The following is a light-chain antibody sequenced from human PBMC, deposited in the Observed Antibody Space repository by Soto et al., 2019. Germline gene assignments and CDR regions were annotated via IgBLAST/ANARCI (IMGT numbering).Light chain of an antibody. CDR2: YDS. CDR1: NIGSKS. J-gene: IGLJ2*01. V-gene: IGLV3-21*04. CDR3: QVWDSSSRKV. Sequence: SYELTQPPSVSVAPGKTARITCGGNNIGSKSVYWYQQKPGQAPVLVIYYDSDRPSGIPERFSGSNSGNTATLTISRVEAGDEADYYCQVWDSSSRKVFGGGTKLTVL.